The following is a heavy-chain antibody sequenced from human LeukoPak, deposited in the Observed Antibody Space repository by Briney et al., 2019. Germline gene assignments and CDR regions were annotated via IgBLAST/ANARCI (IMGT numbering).Heavy chain of an antibody. CDR3: ARFNSGSYQHYFDY. CDR1: GYSISSGYY. CDR2: IYYSGST. J-gene: IGHJ4*02. Sequence: SETLSLTCTVSGYSISSGYYWGWIRQPPGKGLEWIGSIYYSGSTYYNPSLKSRVTISVDTSKNQFSLKLSSVTAADTAVYYCARFNSGSYQHYFDYWGQGTLVTVSS. V-gene: IGHV4-38-2*02. D-gene: IGHD1-26*01.